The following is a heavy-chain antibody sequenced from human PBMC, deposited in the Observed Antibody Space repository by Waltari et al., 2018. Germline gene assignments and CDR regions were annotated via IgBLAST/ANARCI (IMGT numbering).Heavy chain of an antibody. D-gene: IGHD2-8*02. CDR2: IYTGCST. V-gene: IGHV3-23*03. CDR1: GFTFSNFV. J-gene: IGHJ3*02. Sequence: EVQLLQSGGGLVQPGGSLRLSCAGSGFTFSNFVISWVRQAPGKGLEWVSVIYTGCSTHYADSVKGRFTVSRDNSKSTLYLQMDTLTPEDTAVYYCAKEGGGVTFDIWGQGTMVTVSS. CDR3: AKEGGGVTFDI.